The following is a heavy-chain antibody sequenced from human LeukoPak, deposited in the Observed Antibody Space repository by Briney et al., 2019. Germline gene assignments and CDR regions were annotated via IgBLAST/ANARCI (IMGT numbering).Heavy chain of an antibody. CDR1: GGSFSGYY. D-gene: IGHD2-21*02. CDR2: INNSGST. CDR3: ARGSAIRLVTATRNYFDY. V-gene: IGHV4-34*01. J-gene: IGHJ4*02. Sequence: SETLSLTCAVYGGSFSGYYWSWIRQPPGKGLEWIGEINNSGSTNYNPSLKSRVTISVDTSKNQSSLKLSSVTAADTAVYYCARGSAIRLVTATRNYFDYWGQGTLVTVSS.